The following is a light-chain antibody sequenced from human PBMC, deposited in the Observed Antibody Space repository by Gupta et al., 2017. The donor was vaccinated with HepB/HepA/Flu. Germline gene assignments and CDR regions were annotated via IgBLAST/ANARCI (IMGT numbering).Light chain of an antibody. CDR2: GAS. Sequence: EIVMTQSPATLSVSPGERATLSCRASQSISSNLAWYQQKPGQAPRLLIYGASTRATGIPARFSGSGSGTDFTLTLSRLQSEDFAVYYCPQYDNWQTFGQGPTVAIK. CDR1: QSISSN. CDR3: PQYDNWQT. J-gene: IGKJ1*01. V-gene: IGKV3-15*01.